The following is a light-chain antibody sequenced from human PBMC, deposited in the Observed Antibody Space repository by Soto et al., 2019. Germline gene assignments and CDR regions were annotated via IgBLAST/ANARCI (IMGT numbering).Light chain of an antibody. J-gene: IGKJ1*01. CDR3: QQYDNWPPWT. CDR1: QSVSSN. Sequence: EIVMTQSPATLSVSPGERATLSCRASQSVSSNLAWYQQKPGQAPRLLFYGASTRATGITDRFSGSGSETEFTLTISSLQPEDFAVYYCQQYDNWPPWTFGQGTTVEIK. CDR2: GAS. V-gene: IGKV3-15*01.